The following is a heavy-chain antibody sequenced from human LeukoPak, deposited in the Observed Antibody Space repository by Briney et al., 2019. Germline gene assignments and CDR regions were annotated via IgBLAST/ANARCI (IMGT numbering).Heavy chain of an antibody. CDR2: ISTNGDRT. V-gene: IGHV3-23*01. D-gene: IGHD7-27*01. Sequence: GSLRLSCAAPGLTFSNYAMTWVRQAPGKGPEWVSAISTNGDRTYYADSVKGRFTVSRDNSKNTLFLQMNSLRAEDTAVYYCAKDGGLWVSAHWGDSWGRGTLVTVSS. J-gene: IGHJ4*02. CDR3: AKDGGLWVSAHWGDS. CDR1: GLTFSNYA.